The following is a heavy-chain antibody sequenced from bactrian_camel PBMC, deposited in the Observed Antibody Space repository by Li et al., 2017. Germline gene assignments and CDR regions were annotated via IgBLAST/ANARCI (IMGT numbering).Heavy chain of an antibody. Sequence: QLVESGGGSAQAGESLRLSCEVSGHTYTSGCMAWIRQAPGKEREGVAAIYTAGDNAYSADSVEGRFTISQDTTNNAVYLQMDNLKPEDTGTCYCAATRGPLLVRWVFEEGRYNYWDQGTQVTVS. V-gene: IGHV3S25*01. CDR1: GHTYTSGC. J-gene: IGHJ4*01. D-gene: IGHD7*01. CDR3: AATRGPLLVRWVFEEGRYNY. CDR2: IYTAGDNA.